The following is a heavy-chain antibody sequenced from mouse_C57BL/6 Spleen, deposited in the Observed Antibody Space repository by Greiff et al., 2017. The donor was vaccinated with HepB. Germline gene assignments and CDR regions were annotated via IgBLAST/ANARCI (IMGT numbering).Heavy chain of an antibody. Sequence: DVQLQESGPGLVKPSQSLSLTCSVTGYSITSGYYWNWIRQFPGNKLEWMGYISYDGSNNYNPSLKNRISITPDTSKNQFFLKLNSVTTEDTATYYCAREGKNDNVAMDYWGQVTSVTVSS. CDR1: GYSITSGYY. V-gene: IGHV3-6*01. J-gene: IGHJ4*01. CDR2: ISYDGSN. D-gene: IGHD2-4*01. CDR3: AREGKNDNVAMDY.